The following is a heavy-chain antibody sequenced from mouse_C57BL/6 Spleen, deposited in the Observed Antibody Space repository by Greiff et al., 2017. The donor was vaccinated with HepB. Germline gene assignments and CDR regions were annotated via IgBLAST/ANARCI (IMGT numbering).Heavy chain of an antibody. CDR1: GYTFTDYE. Sequence: VQLQQSGAELVRPGASVTLSCKASGYTFTDYEMHWVKQTPVHGLEWIGAIDPETGGTAYNQKFKGKAILTADKSSSTAYMELRSLTSEDSAVYYCTKANWDVWFAYWGQGTLVTVSA. D-gene: IGHD4-1*01. J-gene: IGHJ3*01. CDR3: TKANWDVWFAY. V-gene: IGHV1-15*01. CDR2: IDPETGGT.